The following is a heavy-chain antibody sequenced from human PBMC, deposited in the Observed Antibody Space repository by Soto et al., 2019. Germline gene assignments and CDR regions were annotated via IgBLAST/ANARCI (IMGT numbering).Heavy chain of an antibody. Sequence: QVQLVQSGAEVKKPGASVKVSCKPSGYSYTTFGLSWVRHAPGQGLEWMGWMNSNSGKKDYAQKFQGRVTMTTDTFTRTAYMDLRSLTSDDTAVYFCVRDRLTVTGTKCFDYWGQGTLVTVSS. CDR3: VRDRLTVTGTKCFDY. CDR2: MNSNSGKK. V-gene: IGHV1-18*01. D-gene: IGHD4-17*01. CDR1: GYSYTTFG. J-gene: IGHJ4*02.